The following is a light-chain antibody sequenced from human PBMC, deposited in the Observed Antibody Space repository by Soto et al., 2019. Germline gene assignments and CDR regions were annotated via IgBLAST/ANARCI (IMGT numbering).Light chain of an antibody. V-gene: IGLV2-8*01. Sequence: QSALTQPPSASGSPGQSVTISCTGTSSDVGGYDFVSWYQQHPGKAPKLMIHEVSKRPSGVPDRLSGSKSGNTASLTVSGLQAEDEADCYCSSYAGSNTYVFGTGTKVTVL. CDR2: EVS. CDR1: SSDVGGYDF. CDR3: SSYAGSNTYV. J-gene: IGLJ1*01.